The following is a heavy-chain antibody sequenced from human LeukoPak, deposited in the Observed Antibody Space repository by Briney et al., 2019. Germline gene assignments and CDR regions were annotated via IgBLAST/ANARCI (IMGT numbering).Heavy chain of an antibody. CDR2: ISGSGGST. J-gene: IGHJ4*02. Sequence: GGSLRLSCAASGFTFSSYAMSWVRQAPGKGLEWVSAISGSGGSTYYADSVKGRFTISRDNSKNTLYLQMNSLRAEDTAVYYCARGEWRLGELSPHYWGQGTLVTVSS. D-gene: IGHD3-16*02. V-gene: IGHV3-23*01. CDR3: ARGEWRLGELSPHY. CDR1: GFTFSSYA.